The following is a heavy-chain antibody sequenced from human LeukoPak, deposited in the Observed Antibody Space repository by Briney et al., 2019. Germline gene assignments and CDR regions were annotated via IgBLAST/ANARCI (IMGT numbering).Heavy chain of an antibody. CDR3: ARKPRGIAVAGTRAYYYYYYMDV. J-gene: IGHJ6*03. CDR1: GGSISSYY. D-gene: IGHD6-19*01. V-gene: IGHV4-59*01. Sequence: SETLSLTCTVSGGSISSYYWSWIRQPPGKGLEWIGYIYYSGSTNYNPSLKSRVTISVDTSKNQFSLKLSSVTAADTAVYYCARKPRGIAVAGTRAYYYYYYMDVWGKGTTVTVSS. CDR2: IYYSGST.